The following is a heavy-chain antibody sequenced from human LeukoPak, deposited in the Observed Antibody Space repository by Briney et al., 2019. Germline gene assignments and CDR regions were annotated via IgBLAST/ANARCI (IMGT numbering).Heavy chain of an antibody. V-gene: IGHV3-66*01. D-gene: IGHD1-1*01. CDR2: LYSGGAT. Sequence: GESLRLSCAASGFSVSGIHMNWVRQAPGKNLEWVSGLYSGGATYYSDSLGGRFTISRDPSKNTVYLQMTSLRVDDSAIYYCARGNGNVGGRLDPWGQGTRVTVSS. CDR3: ARGNGNVGGRLDP. J-gene: IGHJ5*02. CDR1: GFSVSGIH.